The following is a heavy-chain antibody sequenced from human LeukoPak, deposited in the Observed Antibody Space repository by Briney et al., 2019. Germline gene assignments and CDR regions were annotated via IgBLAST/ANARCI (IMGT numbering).Heavy chain of an antibody. D-gene: IGHD3-10*01. CDR3: ARCMVRGVIRDPFDY. V-gene: IGHV1-2*02. CDR1: GYTFTGYY. CDR2: INPNSGGT. Sequence: ASVKVSCKASGYTFTGYYMHWVRQAPGQGLEWMGWINPNSGGTNYAQKFQGRVAMTRDTSISTAYMELSRLRSDDTAVYYCARCMVRGVIRDPFDYWGQGTLVTVSS. J-gene: IGHJ4*02.